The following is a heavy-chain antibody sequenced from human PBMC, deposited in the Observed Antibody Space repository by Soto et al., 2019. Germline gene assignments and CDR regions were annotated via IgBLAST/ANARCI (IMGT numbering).Heavy chain of an antibody. CDR3: ARDIGPTNSYFDP. CDR1: GFTFSNYG. Sequence: QVQLVESGGGVVQPGTSLRLSCATSGFTFSNYGMHWVRQAPGKGLEWVAAIQSDGSKTYYSDFVKGRFTISRDDSMRTLYLQMSSLRVEDTAVYSCARDIGPTNSYFDPWGQGTLVTVSS. CDR2: IQSDGSKT. J-gene: IGHJ4*02. D-gene: IGHD7-27*01. V-gene: IGHV3-33*01.